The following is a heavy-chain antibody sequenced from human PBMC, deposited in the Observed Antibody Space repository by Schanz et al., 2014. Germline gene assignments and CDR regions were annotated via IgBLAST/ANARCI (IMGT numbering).Heavy chain of an antibody. D-gene: IGHD2-21*01. Sequence: QVQLVQSGAALRKPGTSVKVSCTTSGYTFSNDDINWVRQAMGQGPEWMGWMQTDSGKTHYAEKFQGRVAMTRDVSISTAYMELSSLASEDTAVYYCARGKHQAIGRAFGPWGQGTLVTVAS. CDR1: GYTFSNDD. J-gene: IGHJ5*02. CDR2: MQTDSGKT. V-gene: IGHV1-8*01. CDR3: ARGKHQAIGRAFGP.